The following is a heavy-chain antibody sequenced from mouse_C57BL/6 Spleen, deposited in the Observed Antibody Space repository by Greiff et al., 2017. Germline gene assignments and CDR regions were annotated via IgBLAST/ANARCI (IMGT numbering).Heavy chain of an antibody. CDR1: GYTFTDYY. D-gene: IGHD1-1*01. J-gene: IGHJ2*01. CDR3: ARYYYYGSSVDY. Sequence: QVQLQQSGAELVRPGASVKLSCKASGYTFTDYYINWVKQRPGQGLEWIARIYPGSGNTYYNEKFKGKATLTAEKSSSTAYMQLSSLTSEDSAVYFCARYYYYGSSVDYWGQGTTLTVSS. V-gene: IGHV1-76*01. CDR2: IYPGSGNT.